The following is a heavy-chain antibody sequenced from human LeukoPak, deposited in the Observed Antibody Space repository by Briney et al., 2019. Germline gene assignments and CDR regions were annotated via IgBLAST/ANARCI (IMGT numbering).Heavy chain of an antibody. CDR1: GFSLSDAW. CDR3: ITDNPYRWLPTFDS. V-gene: IGHV3-15*01. J-gene: IGHJ4*02. Sequence: GGSLRLSCAASGFSLSDAWMTWVRQAPGKGLEWVGRIRTKVDGGATDYAAPVKGRFTISRDVSKSTVYLQMNSLKIEDTAVYYCITDNPYRWLPTFDSWGPGTLVTVSS. D-gene: IGHD5-12*01. CDR2: IRTKVDGGAT.